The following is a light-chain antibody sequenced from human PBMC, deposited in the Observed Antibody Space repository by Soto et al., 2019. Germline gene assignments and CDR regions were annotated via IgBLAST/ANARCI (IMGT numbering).Light chain of an antibody. CDR1: QSVSSNY. Sequence: EIVLTQSPGTLPLSPGERATLSCRASQSVSSNYLVWYQQKPGQAPRPLIYGASSRATGIPHRFSGSWSRTDSTLTSSRLEHEDVAEYCRQQYGNPPFTFGQGTKVEIK. CDR3: QQYGNPPFT. CDR2: GAS. J-gene: IGKJ2*01. V-gene: IGKV3-20*01.